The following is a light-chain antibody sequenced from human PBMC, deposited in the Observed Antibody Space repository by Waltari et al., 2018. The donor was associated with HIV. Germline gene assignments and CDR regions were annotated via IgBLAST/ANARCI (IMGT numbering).Light chain of an antibody. Sequence: QSVLTQPPSVSGAPGQRVTISCSGSSSNIGSGYDVHWYQQLLGTAPKLLIYANSNRLSGVPDRFSGSKSGTSASLAITGLQAEDEADYYCQSYDSSLSGWVFGGGTKLTVL. J-gene: IGLJ3*02. CDR3: QSYDSSLSGWV. CDR2: ANS. CDR1: SSNIGSGYD. V-gene: IGLV1-40*01.